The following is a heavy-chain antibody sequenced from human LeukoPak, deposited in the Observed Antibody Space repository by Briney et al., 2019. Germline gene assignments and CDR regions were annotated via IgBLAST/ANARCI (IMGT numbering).Heavy chain of an antibody. V-gene: IGHV1-46*03. CDR3: ASGGYSSSWYGKIDY. Sequence: GASVKVSCKAAGYTFTSYYMHWVRQAPGQGVEWMGIINPSGGSTSYAQKFQGRVTMTRDTSTSTVYMELSSLRSEDTAVYYCASGGYSSSWYGKIDYWGQGTLVTVSS. CDR1: GYTFTSYY. J-gene: IGHJ4*02. CDR2: INPSGGST. D-gene: IGHD6-13*01.